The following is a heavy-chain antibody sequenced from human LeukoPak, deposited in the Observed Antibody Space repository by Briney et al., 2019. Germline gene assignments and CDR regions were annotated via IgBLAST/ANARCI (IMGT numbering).Heavy chain of an antibody. D-gene: IGHD2-2*01. CDR1: GASISRGGYY. J-gene: IGHJ4*02. CDR2: IYYSGST. Sequence: SETLSLTCTVSGASISRGGYYWSWIRQHPGKGLEWIGDIYYSGSTYYNPSLKSRVTISADTSKNEFSLKLSSVTAADTAMYYCARQGYCSSTSCYEDFDFWGRGTLVTVSS. CDR3: ARQGYCSSTSCYEDFDF. V-gene: IGHV4-31*03.